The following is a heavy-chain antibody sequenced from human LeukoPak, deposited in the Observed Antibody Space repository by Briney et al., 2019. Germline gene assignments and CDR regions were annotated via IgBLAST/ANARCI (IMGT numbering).Heavy chain of an antibody. CDR1: GGSISSGDYY. D-gene: IGHD5-12*01. CDR2: IYYSGST. J-gene: IGHJ4*02. Sequence: LSQTLSLTCTVSGGSISSGDYYWSWIRQPPEKGLEWIGYIYYSGSTYYNPSLKSRVTISVDTSKNQFSLKLSSVTAADTAVYYCARSGYDAHMDYWGQGTLVTVSS. CDR3: ARSGYDAHMDY. V-gene: IGHV4-30-4*01.